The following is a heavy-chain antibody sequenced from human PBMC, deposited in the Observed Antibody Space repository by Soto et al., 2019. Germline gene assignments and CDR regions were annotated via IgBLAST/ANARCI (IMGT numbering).Heavy chain of an antibody. CDR2: SYHTGST. Sequence: ASETLSLTCTVSGGSISSGAYYWSWIRQHPETGLEWIGYSYHTGSTYYNPSLKSRVTVSVDTSKNHFSLNLNSVTAADTAVYYCARGYFDWYFDYWGQGTLVTDSS. J-gene: IGHJ4*02. D-gene: IGHD3-9*01. CDR1: GGSISSGAYY. V-gene: IGHV4-31*03. CDR3: ARGYFDWYFDY.